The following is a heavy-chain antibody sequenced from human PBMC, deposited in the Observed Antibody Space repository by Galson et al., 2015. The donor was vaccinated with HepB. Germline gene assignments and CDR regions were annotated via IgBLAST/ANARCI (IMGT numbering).Heavy chain of an antibody. V-gene: IGHV1-3*01. Sequence: SVKVSCKASGYTFTNYAVHWVRQAPGKRLEWMGWINGGNGNTKYSQKFQGRVTITRDTSASTAYMELSSLRSEDTAVYYCARDLGYSGRNDAFYIWGQGTMVTVSS. CDR1: GYTFTNYA. J-gene: IGHJ3*02. CDR2: INGGNGNT. D-gene: IGHD1-26*01. CDR3: ARDLGYSGRNDAFYI.